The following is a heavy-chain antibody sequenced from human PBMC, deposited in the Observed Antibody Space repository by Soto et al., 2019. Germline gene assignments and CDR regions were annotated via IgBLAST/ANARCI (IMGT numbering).Heavy chain of an antibody. CDR1: GFTFTSYS. D-gene: IGHD2-8*01. CDR3: ARELPGYCTTPDCYSYFGY. V-gene: IGHV3-7*03. J-gene: IGHJ4*02. Sequence: EVQLVESGGGLVQPGGSLRLSCAVSGFTFTSYSMSWVRQAPGEGVEWVANIQQDGSEKYYVDSVKGRFTISRDNAKNSLYLQMNSLRAEDTAVYYCARELPGYCTTPDCYSYFGYWGQGTLVTVSS. CDR2: IQQDGSEK.